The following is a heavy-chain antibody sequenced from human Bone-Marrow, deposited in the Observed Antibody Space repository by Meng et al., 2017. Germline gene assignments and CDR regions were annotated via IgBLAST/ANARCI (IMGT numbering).Heavy chain of an antibody. CDR1: GVSFSGYH. D-gene: IGHD6-19*01. J-gene: IGHJ3*02. Sequence: GESLKISCVVSGVSFSGYHIHWVRQTSEKGLEWIGRIETKYSSYATSYAASVRGKFTISRDDSINTAYLQMNSLKTEDTDLYYCTIYTSGHIWGQGTMVTVSS. CDR2: IETKYSSYAT. V-gene: IGHV3-73*01. CDR3: TIYTSGHI.